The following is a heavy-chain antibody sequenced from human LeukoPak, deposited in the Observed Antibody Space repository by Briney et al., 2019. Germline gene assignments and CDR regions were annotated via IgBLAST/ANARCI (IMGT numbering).Heavy chain of an antibody. J-gene: IGHJ4*02. Sequence: CGPTLVKPTQTLTLTCTFSGFSLSTSGVGVGWIRQPPGKALEWLALIYWNDDKRYSPSLKSRLTITKDTSKNQVVLTMTNMDPVDTATYYCALTYYDIWTGPKAFDYWGQGTLVTVSS. CDR1: GFSLSTSGVG. D-gene: IGHD3-9*01. CDR2: IYWNDDK. V-gene: IGHV2-5*01. CDR3: ALTYYDIWTGPKAFDY.